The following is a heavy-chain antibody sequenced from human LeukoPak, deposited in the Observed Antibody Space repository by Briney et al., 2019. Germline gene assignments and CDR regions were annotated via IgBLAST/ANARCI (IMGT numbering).Heavy chain of an antibody. CDR3: ARGSSGRYYRLFYFDQ. Sequence: GGSLRLSCAASGFTFSSYWMSWVRQPPGKGLEWVANIKQDGSEKYYVDSVKGRFTISGDNAKNSLYLQMNSLRAEDTAVYDCARGSSGRYYRLFYFDQWGQGTLVTVSS. V-gene: IGHV3-7*01. CDR1: GFTFSSYW. D-gene: IGHD3-10*01. CDR2: IKQDGSEK. J-gene: IGHJ4*02.